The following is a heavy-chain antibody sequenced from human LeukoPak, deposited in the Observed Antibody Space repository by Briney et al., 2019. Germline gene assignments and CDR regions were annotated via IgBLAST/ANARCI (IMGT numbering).Heavy chain of an antibody. V-gene: IGHV3-53*01. CDR3: ARSPSYYGSAHYFDY. D-gene: IGHD3-10*01. J-gene: IGHJ4*02. Sequence: GGSLRLSCAASEFTVSSNYVSWVRQAPGKGLEWVSIIYGDGRTYYADSVKGRFTISRDNSKNTLFLQMNSLGAEDTAVYYCARSPSYYGSAHYFDYWGQGTLVTVSS. CDR1: EFTVSSNY. CDR2: IYGDGRT.